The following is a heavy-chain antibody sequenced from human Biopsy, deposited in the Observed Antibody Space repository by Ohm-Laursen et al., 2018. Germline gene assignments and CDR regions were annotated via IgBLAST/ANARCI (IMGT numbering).Heavy chain of an antibody. CDR3: ARWTPEYDSSRYYLDAFDI. V-gene: IGHV4-4*07. Sequence: TLSLTCTVSGGSLSSYYWSWIRQPAGKGLEWIGRIYSSGSTNYNPSLKSRVTLSMDTSKRQFSLKLSFVTAADTAVYYCARWTPEYDSSRYYLDAFDIWGQGTKVTVSS. J-gene: IGHJ3*02. CDR1: GGSLSSYY. D-gene: IGHD3-22*01. CDR2: IYSSGST.